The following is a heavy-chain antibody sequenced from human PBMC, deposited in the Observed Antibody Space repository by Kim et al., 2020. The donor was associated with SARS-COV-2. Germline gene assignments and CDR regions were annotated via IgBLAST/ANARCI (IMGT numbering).Heavy chain of an antibody. CDR2: IYYSGTT. V-gene: IGHV4-39*01. J-gene: IGHJ4*02. CDR1: SGSISSGSCY. D-gene: IGHD3-9*01. Sequence: SETLSLTCTVSSGSISSGSCYWGWIRQPPGKGLEWIGSIYYSGTTYYNPPLKSRATISVDTSKNQSSLKPSYVTAADTAVHYCARHGKYDDIMTGYYNPHFDYWGQGTLVTVSS. CDR3: ARHGKYDDIMTGYYNPHFDY.